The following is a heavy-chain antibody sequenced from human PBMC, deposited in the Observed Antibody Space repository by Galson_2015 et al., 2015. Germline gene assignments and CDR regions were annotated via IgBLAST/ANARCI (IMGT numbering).Heavy chain of an antibody. D-gene: IGHD3-10*01. Sequence: SLRLSCAASGFTFSSYEMNWVRQAPEKGLEWVSYISSSGSTIYYADSVKGRFTISRDNAKNSLYLQMNSLRAEDTAVYYCARDAAYGSGSLHFDYWGQGTLVTVSS. CDR1: GFTFSSYE. CDR3: ARDAAYGSGSLHFDY. CDR2: ISSSGSTI. J-gene: IGHJ4*02. V-gene: IGHV3-48*03.